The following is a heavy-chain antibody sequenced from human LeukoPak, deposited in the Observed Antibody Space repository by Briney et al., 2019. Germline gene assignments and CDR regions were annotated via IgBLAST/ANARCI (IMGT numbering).Heavy chain of an antibody. CDR2: ISSSGDYT. V-gene: IGHV3-11*06. CDR1: GFPFSGFY. J-gene: IGHJ4*02. CDR3: ARAAVTLELLSEHYYFDY. D-gene: IGHD2-21*01. Sequence: GGSLRLSCAASGFPFSGFYMTWIRQAPGKGPEWLSDISSSGDYTDYADSVEGRFTISRDNTKNSLYLQVTSLRAEDTAVYYCARAAVTLELLSEHYYFDYWGQGVLVTVSS.